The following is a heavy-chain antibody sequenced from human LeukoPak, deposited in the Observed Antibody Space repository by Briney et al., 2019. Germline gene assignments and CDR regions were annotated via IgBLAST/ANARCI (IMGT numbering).Heavy chain of an antibody. CDR2: ISTAGYST. V-gene: IGHV3-23*01. Sequence: GGSLRPSCAASGFTFSSYAMSWVRQAPGKGLEWVSTISTAGYSTYYADSVKDRFTISRGNSENTLYLQMNSLRPEDTAMYYCAKDATGYSSGGGYFDYWGQGALVTVSS. D-gene: IGHD6-19*01. CDR3: AKDATGYSSGGGYFDY. CDR1: GFTFSSYA. J-gene: IGHJ4*02.